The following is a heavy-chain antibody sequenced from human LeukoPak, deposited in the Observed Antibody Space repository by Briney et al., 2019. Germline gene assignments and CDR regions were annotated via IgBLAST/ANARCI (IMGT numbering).Heavy chain of an antibody. Sequence: SETLSLTCSVSGGSINSGYWSWIRRPPGKGLEWIGLLYPSGSTNYNPSLKSRVTISVDTSRTQFSLKLISVSAADTAVYYCVRLRNQQNTFYKTNWFDPWGQGTWSPSPQ. V-gene: IGHV4-59*12. CDR1: GGSINSGY. J-gene: IGHJ5*02. CDR3: VRLRNQQNTFYKTNWFDP. CDR2: LYPSGST. D-gene: IGHD1-14*01.